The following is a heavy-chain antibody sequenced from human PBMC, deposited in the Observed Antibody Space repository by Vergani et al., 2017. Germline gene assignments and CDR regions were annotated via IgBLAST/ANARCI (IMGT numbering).Heavy chain of an antibody. CDR1: GGSISSYY. D-gene: IGHD3-3*01. CDR3: ARLDYDDFWSGYQSRHDAFDI. Sequence: QVQLQESGPGLVKPSETLSLTCTVSGGSISSYYWSWIRQPPGKGLEWIGYIYYSGSTNYNPSLKSRVTISVDTSKNQFSLKLSSVTAADTAVNYCARLDYDDFWSGYQSRHDAFDIWCQGTMVTVSS. V-gene: IGHV4-59*01. CDR2: IYYSGST. J-gene: IGHJ3*02.